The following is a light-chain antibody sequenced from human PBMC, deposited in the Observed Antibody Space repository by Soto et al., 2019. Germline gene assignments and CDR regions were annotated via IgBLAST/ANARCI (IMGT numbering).Light chain of an antibody. J-gene: IGKJ1*01. CDR2: AAS. Sequence: EIVLTQSPDTLSLSPGASATLSFMASQSVRSRYLAWYQQTPGQTPRLLIYAASSRATGIPDRFSGSGSGTDLSLTISRLEAEDFAVYYCQQYGSSPRTFGQGTKVDIK. CDR1: QSVRSRY. V-gene: IGKV3-20*01. CDR3: QQYGSSPRT.